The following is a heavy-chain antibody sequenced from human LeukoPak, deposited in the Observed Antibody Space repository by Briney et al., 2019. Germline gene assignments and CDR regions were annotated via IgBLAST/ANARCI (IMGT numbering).Heavy chain of an antibody. V-gene: IGHV1-46*01. CDR2: INPSGGST. Sequence: ASVKVSCKASGYTFTSYYMHWVRQAPGQGLEWMGIINPSGGSTSYAQKFQGRVTMTRDMSTSTVYMELSSLRSEDTAVYYCARGRDNWNPGPDYYYYMDVWGKGTTVTVSS. J-gene: IGHJ6*03. CDR3: ARGRDNWNPGPDYYYYMDV. CDR1: GYTFTSYY. D-gene: IGHD1-20*01.